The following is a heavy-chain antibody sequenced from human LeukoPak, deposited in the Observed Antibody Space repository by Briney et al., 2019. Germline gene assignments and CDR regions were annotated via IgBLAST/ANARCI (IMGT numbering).Heavy chain of an antibody. V-gene: IGHV3-7*01. Sequence: GGSLRLSCAASGFTFSSYWMSWVRQAPGEGLEWVANIKQDGSEKYYVDSVKGRFTISRDNAKNSLYVQMNSLRAKDTAVYYCARDEEWDFWSGYYYYYYMDVWGKGTTVTVSS. D-gene: IGHD3-3*01. J-gene: IGHJ6*03. CDR3: ARDEEWDFWSGYYYYYYMDV. CDR1: GFTFSSYW. CDR2: IKQDGSEK.